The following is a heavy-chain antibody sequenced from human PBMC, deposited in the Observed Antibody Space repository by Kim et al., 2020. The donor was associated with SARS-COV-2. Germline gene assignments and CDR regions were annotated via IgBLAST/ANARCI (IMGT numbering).Heavy chain of an antibody. CDR3: ARDSALVRGVIIRYFDY. D-gene: IGHD3-10*01. J-gene: IGHJ4*02. V-gene: IGHV1-46*01. Sequence: FQGRVTMTRDTSTSTVYMELSSLRSEDTAVYYCARDSALVRGVIIRYFDYWGQGTLVTVSS.